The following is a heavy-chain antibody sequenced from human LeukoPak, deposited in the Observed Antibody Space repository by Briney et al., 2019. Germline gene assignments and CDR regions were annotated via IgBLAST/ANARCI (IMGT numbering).Heavy chain of an antibody. J-gene: IGHJ5*02. CDR3: ARDPLYGSGSQPPFDP. CDR1: GYTFTDYY. CDR2: INPNSGGT. Sequence: GASVKVSCKASGYTFTDYYMHWVRQAPGQGLEWMGWINPNSGGTNYAQKFQGRVTMTRDTSISTAYMELSRLRSDDTAVYYCARDPLYGSGSQPPFDPWGQGTLVTVSS. V-gene: IGHV1-2*02. D-gene: IGHD3-10*01.